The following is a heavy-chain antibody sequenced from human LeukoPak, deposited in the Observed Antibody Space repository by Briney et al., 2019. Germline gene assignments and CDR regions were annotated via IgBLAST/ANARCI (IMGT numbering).Heavy chain of an antibody. CDR2: ISSSSSYT. J-gene: IGHJ6*04. D-gene: IGHD6-19*01. CDR1: GFTFSDYY. V-gene: IGHV3-11*06. CDR3: ARDGDRIAVAGQYYYYYGMDV. Sequence: GGSLRLSCAASGFTFSDYYMSWIRQAPGKGLEWVSYISSSSSYTNYADSVKGRFTISRDNAKNSLYLQMNSLRADDTAVYYCARDGDRIAVAGQYYYYYGMDVWGKGTTVTVSS.